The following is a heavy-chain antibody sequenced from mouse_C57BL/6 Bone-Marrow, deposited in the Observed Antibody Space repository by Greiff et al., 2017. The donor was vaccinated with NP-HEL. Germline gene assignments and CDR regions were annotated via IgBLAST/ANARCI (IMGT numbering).Heavy chain of an antibody. J-gene: IGHJ1*03. D-gene: IGHD1-1*01. Sequence: EVQLQQSGAELVKPGASVKLSCTASGFNIKDYYMHWVKQRTEQGLEWIGRIDPEDGETKYAPKFQGKATITADTSSNAAYLQLSSLTSEDTAVDYCARGITTVVATGYFDVWGTGTTVTVSS. CDR2: IDPEDGET. CDR1: GFNIKDYY. V-gene: IGHV14-2*01. CDR3: ARGITTVVATGYFDV.